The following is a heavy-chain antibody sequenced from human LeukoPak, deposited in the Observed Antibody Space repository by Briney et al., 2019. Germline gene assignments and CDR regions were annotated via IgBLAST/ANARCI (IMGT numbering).Heavy chain of an antibody. V-gene: IGHV1-46*01. CDR2: INPSGGST. CDR1: GYTFTTYF. CDR3: ARESSGGSGFDY. Sequence: GASVKVSRKASGYTFTTYFMHWVRQAPGQGLEWMGIINPSGGSTAYAQKFQGRVTMTRDTSTSTVYMEVTSLRSEDTAVYYCARESSGGSGFDYWGQGTLVTVSS. J-gene: IGHJ4*02. D-gene: IGHD3-10*01.